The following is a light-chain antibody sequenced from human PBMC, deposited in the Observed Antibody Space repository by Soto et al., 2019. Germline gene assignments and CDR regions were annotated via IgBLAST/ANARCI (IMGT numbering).Light chain of an antibody. V-gene: IGKV3-11*01. CDR1: QSLGRY. CDR3: QQRSSPIT. Sequence: VLSQSPDTLHLSPGESATLSCRASQSLGRYLAWYQQNPGQAPRLLIYDASHRATGIPGRFSGSGSEADITLTISIQEPEDAAVYYCQQRSSPITFGQGTRLDIK. CDR2: DAS. J-gene: IGKJ5*01.